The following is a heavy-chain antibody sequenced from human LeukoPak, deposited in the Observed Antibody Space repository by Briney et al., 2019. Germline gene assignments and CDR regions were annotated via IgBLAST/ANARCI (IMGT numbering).Heavy chain of an antibody. CDR2: ISGSGGST. J-gene: IGHJ6*03. D-gene: IGHD3-10*01. Sequence: PGGSLRLSCAASGFTFSSYAMSWVRQAPGKGLEWVSAISGSGGSTYYADSVKGRFTISRDNSKNTLYLQMGSLRAEDMAVYYCARRFIGYYYYYMDVWGKGTTVTVSS. CDR3: ARRFIGYYYYYMDV. CDR1: GFTFSSYA. V-gene: IGHV3-23*01.